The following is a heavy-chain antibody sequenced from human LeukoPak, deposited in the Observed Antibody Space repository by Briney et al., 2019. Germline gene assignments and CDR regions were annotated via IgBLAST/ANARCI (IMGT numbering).Heavy chain of an antibody. CDR1: GYTFTSYG. CDR3: ARGLWITFGGVIGSPFDI. V-gene: IGHV1-18*01. CDR2: IIAYNGNT. D-gene: IGHD3-16*02. J-gene: IGHJ3*02. Sequence: ASVKVSCKASGYTFTSYGISWVRQAPGQGLEWMGWIIAYNGNTNYAQKLQGRVTMTTDTSTSTAYMELRSLRSDDTAVYYCARGLWITFGGVIGSPFDIWGQGTMVTVSS.